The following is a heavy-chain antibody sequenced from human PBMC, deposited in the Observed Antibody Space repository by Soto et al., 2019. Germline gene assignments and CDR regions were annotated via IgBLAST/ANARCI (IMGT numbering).Heavy chain of an antibody. CDR3: VRVWTVDSIGNWFDP. Sequence: SETLSLTCPVSGGSISSGGYYWSWIRQHPGKGLEWIGYIYYSGSTYYNPSLKSRVTISVDTSKNQFSLKLSSVTAADTAVYYCVRVWTVDSIGNWFDPWGQGTLVTVSS. CDR2: IYYSGST. J-gene: IGHJ5*02. CDR1: GGSISSGGYY. V-gene: IGHV4-31*03. D-gene: IGHD3-3*01.